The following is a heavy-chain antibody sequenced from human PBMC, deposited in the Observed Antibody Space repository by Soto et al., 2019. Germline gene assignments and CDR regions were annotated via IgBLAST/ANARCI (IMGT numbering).Heavy chain of an antibody. CDR2: ISAYNGNT. V-gene: IGHV1-18*01. Sequence: QVQLVQSGAEVKKPGASVKVSCKASGYTFTSYGISWVRQAPGQGFEWMGWISAYNGNTNYAQKLQGRGTMTTDTSTSTAYMELRSLRSDDTAVYYCARAYSSGWWRYRGPPDFDYWGQGTLVTVSS. CDR1: GYTFTSYG. J-gene: IGHJ4*02. CDR3: ARAYSSGWWRYRGPPDFDY. D-gene: IGHD6-19*01.